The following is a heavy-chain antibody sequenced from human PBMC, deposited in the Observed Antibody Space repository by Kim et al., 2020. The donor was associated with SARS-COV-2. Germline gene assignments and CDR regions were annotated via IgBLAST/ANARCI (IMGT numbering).Heavy chain of an antibody. CDR1: GFTFSDHY. CDR3: ASGSYSPFFDY. CDR2: SRNKANSYTT. J-gene: IGHJ4*02. Sequence: GGSLRLSCAASGFTFSDHYIDWVRQAPGKGLEWVGRSRNKANSYTTEYAAPVKGRFTISRDDSQTSLYLQMDSLKTEDTAVYYCASGSYSPFFDYWGRGT. V-gene: IGHV3-72*01. D-gene: IGHD1-26*01.